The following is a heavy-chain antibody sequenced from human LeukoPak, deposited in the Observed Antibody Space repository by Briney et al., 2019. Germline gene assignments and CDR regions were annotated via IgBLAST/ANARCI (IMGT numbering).Heavy chain of an antibody. CDR2: INHSGST. V-gene: IGHV4-34*01. CDR3: ARGLRYCSSTSCYRGNWFDP. CDR1: GGFISGYY. J-gene: IGHJ5*02. D-gene: IGHD2-2*02. Sequence: SETLSLTCTVSGGFISGYYWSWIRQPPGKGLEWIGEINHSGSTNYNPSLKSRVTISVDTSKNQFSLKLSSVTAADTAVYYCARGLRYCSSTSCYRGNWFDPWGQGTLVTVSS.